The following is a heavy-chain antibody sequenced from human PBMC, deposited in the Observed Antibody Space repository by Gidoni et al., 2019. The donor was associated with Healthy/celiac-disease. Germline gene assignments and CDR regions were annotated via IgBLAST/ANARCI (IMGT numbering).Heavy chain of an antibody. Sequence: QVQLVQSGAEVKKPGASVKVSCTASGYTFTSYYMHWVRQAPGQGLEWMGIINPSGGSTSYAQKFQGRVTMTRDTSTSTVYMELSSLRSEDTAVYYCARDPGAGMVRGGPRGWYYYGMDVWGQGTTVTVSS. CDR3: ARDPGAGMVRGGPRGWYYYGMDV. V-gene: IGHV1-46*01. CDR2: INPSGGST. CDR1: GYTFTSYY. J-gene: IGHJ6*02. D-gene: IGHD3-10*01.